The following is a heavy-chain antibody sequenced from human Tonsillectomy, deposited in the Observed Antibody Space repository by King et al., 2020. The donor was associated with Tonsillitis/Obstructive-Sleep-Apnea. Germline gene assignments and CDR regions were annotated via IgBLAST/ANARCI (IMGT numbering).Heavy chain of an antibody. J-gene: IGHJ5*02. CDR1: GFSLSNARMG. CDR3: ARGAYGSWSYRYSSWFDP. Sequence: VTLKESGPVLVKPTETLTLTCTVSGFSLSNARMGVSWIRQPPGKALEWLAHIFSNDEKSYNTSLKSMLTISKDTSTIQMVLTMTNIDPVDTATYYCARGAYGSWSYRYSSWFDPWGQGTLVTVSS. V-gene: IGHV2-26*01. D-gene: IGHD3-10*01. CDR2: IFSNDEK.